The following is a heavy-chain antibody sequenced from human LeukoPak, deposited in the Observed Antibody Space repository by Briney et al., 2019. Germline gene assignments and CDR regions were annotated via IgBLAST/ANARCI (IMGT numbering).Heavy chain of an antibody. CDR3: APGRYYGSGSYHNWFDP. CDR1: GFTFSSYE. J-gene: IGHJ5*02. Sequence: PGGSLRLSCAASGFTFSSYEMNWVRQAPGKGLEWVSYISSSGSTIYYTDSVKGRFTISRDNAKNSLYLQMNSLRAEDTAVYYCAPGRYYGSGSYHNWFDPWGQGTVVTVSS. V-gene: IGHV3-48*03. D-gene: IGHD3-10*01. CDR2: ISSSGSTI.